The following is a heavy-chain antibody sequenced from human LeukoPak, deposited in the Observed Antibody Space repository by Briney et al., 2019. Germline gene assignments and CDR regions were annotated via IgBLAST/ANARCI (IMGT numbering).Heavy chain of an antibody. CDR1: GFTFSSYA. CDR2: ISYDGSNK. CDR3: ARDRTKQLWYYYYYYGMDV. D-gene: IGHD5-18*01. V-gene: IGHV3-30-3*01. J-gene: IGHJ6*02. Sequence: PGGSLRLSCAASGFTFSSYAMHWVRQAPGKGLEWVAVISYDGSNKYYADSVKGRFTISRDNSENTLYLQMNSLRAEDTAVYYCARDRTKQLWYYYYYYGMDVWGQGTTVTVSS.